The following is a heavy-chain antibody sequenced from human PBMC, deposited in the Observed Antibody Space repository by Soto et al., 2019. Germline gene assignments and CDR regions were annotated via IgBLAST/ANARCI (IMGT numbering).Heavy chain of an antibody. D-gene: IGHD3-10*02. J-gene: IGHJ4*02. CDR1: GFTLRSYA. V-gene: IGHV3-23*01. CDR2: ISGSGGST. CDR3: AKDMRAMSGEAY. Sequence: VGSLRLSCAASGFTLRSYAMGWVRQAPGKGLEWVSAISGSGGSTYYADSVKGRFTISRDNSKNTLYLQMNSLRAEDTAVYYCAKDMRAMSGEAYWGQGTLVTVSS.